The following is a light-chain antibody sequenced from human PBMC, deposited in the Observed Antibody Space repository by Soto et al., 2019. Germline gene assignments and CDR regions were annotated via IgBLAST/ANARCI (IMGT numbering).Light chain of an antibody. V-gene: IGLV2-14*03. Sequence: QSDLTQPASVSGSPGQSITISCTGTSSDIGGYRFVSWYQQHPGKTPKLIIYEVSNRPSGVSNRFSGSKSGNTASLTISDLQTEDEADYYCNSYTATNARVFGGGTKLTVL. J-gene: IGLJ2*01. CDR3: NSYTATNARV. CDR2: EVS. CDR1: SSDIGGYRF.